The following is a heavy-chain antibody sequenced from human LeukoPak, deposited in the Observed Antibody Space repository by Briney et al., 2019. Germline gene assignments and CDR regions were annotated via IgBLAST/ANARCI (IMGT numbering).Heavy chain of an antibody. Sequence: GGSLRLSCAVSGFIFSNYPMHWVRQAPGKGLEWVAAISYDGSNKYYADSVKGRFTISRDNSKNTLYMQINSLRAEDTAVYYCARQQTYGIVRDTAFDIWGQGTKVTISS. V-gene: IGHV3-30-3*01. CDR2: ISYDGSNK. J-gene: IGHJ3*02. D-gene: IGHD2-21*01. CDR1: GFIFSNYP. CDR3: ARQQTYGIVRDTAFDI.